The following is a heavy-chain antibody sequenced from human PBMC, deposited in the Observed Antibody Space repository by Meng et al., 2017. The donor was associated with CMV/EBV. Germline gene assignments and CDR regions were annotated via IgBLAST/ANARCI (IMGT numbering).Heavy chain of an antibody. CDR2: ISYDGSNK. D-gene: IGHD2-15*01. Sequence: SCAASGFTFSSYAMHWVRQAPGKGLGWVAVISYDGSNKYYADSVKGRFTISRDNSKNTLYLQMNSLRSEDTAVYYCARDMAILGFDPWGQGTLVTVSS. V-gene: IGHV3-30*04. J-gene: IGHJ5*02. CDR3: ARDMAILGFDP. CDR1: GFTFSSYA.